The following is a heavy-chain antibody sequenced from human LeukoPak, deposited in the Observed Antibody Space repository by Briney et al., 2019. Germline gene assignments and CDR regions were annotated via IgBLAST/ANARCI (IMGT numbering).Heavy chain of an antibody. V-gene: IGHV3-48*01. CDR2: ISGSSSTI. J-gene: IGHJ4*02. Sequence: GGSLRLSCAASGFTFSSYSMNWVRQAPGKGLEWGSYISGSSSTIYYADSVKGRFTISRDNGKNTLYLQMNSLRAEDTAVYYCARDGGVGSSGSTDYWGQGTLVTVSS. CDR1: GFTFSSYS. D-gene: IGHD6-19*01. CDR3: ARDGGVGSSGSTDY.